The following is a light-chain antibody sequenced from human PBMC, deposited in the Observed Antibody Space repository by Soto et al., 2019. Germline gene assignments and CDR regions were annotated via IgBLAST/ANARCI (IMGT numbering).Light chain of an antibody. CDR2: YAS. J-gene: IGKJ1*01. CDR1: QSISSW. CDR3: QQYNTYPWT. V-gene: IGKV1-5*01. Sequence: DIQMTQTPSTLSASVGDRVTITCRASQSISSWLAWYQQKSGKAPKLLIYYASSLERGVPSRFSGSGSGTEFTLTISSLQPDDFATYYCQQYNTYPWTFSQGTKVDIK.